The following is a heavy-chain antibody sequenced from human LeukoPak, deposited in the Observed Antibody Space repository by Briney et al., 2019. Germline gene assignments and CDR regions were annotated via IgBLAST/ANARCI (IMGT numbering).Heavy chain of an antibody. D-gene: IGHD2-2*02. J-gene: IGHJ4*02. CDR2: ISAYNGNT. V-gene: IGHV1-18*01. CDR1: GYTFTSYG. Sequence: ASVKVSCKASGYTFTSYGISWVRQAPGQGLEWMGWISAYNGNTNYAQKLQGRVTMTTDTSTSTAYMELRSLRSDDTAVYYCARDLDIVVVPAAISFDYWGQGTLVTVSS. CDR3: ARDLDIVVVPAAISFDY.